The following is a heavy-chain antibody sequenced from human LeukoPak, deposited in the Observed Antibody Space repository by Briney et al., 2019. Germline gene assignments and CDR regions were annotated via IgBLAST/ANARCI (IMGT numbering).Heavy chain of an antibody. J-gene: IGHJ6*03. D-gene: IGHD3-3*01. CDR3: ARAQYDFWSGYYGAMDV. CDR2: INHSGST. CDR1: GGSFSGYY. V-gene: IGHV4-34*01. Sequence: SETLSLTCAVYGGSFSGYYWSWIRQPPGKGLEWIGEINHSGSTNYNPSLKSRVTISVDTSKNQFSLKLSSVTAADTAVYYCARAQYDFWSGYYGAMDVGGKGTTVTVSS.